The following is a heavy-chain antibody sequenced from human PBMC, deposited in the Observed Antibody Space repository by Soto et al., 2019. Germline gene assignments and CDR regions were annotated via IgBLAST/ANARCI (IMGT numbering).Heavy chain of an antibody. Sequence: EVQVVESGGGLVQPGGSLRLSGAASGISFSRYWTHWVRQAPGKGLEWVSRMGPDGSSTSYADSVKGRFSISRDDAKNTLSLQVNSQRADDTAVYYCAVHSDYDAFNFWGQGTVVTVSS. D-gene: IGHD4-4*01. CDR1: GISFSRYW. CDR2: MGPDGSST. J-gene: IGHJ3*01. V-gene: IGHV3-74*01. CDR3: AVHSDYDAFNF.